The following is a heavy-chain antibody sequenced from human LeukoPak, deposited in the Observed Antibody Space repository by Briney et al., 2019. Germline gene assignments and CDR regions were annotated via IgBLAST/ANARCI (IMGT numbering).Heavy chain of an antibody. CDR1: GFTFSSYE. CDR2: IWYDGSNQ. Sequence: GGSLRLSCAAPGFTFSSYEMNWVRQAPGKGLEWVAVIWYDGSNQYYADSVKGRYTVSRDNSKNTLYLQMNSLRAEDTAVYYCARDISARYMDVWGKGTTVTVSS. J-gene: IGHJ6*04. CDR3: ARDISARYMDV. V-gene: IGHV3-33*08. D-gene: IGHD6-25*01.